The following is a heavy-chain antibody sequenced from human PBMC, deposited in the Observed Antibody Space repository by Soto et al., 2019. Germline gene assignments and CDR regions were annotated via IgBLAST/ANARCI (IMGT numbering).Heavy chain of an antibody. CDR1: GFTFSTAW. CDR2: IKSKTDGGTT. CDR3: TTDFGYSYGYYFDY. J-gene: IGHJ4*02. Sequence: PGGSLRLSCAASGFTFSTAWMSWVRQAPGKGLEWVGRIKSKTDGGTTDYAAPVKGRFTISRDDSKNTLYLQMNSLKPEDTAVYYCTTDFGYSYGYYFDYWGQGTLVTVSS. V-gene: IGHV3-15*01. D-gene: IGHD5-18*01.